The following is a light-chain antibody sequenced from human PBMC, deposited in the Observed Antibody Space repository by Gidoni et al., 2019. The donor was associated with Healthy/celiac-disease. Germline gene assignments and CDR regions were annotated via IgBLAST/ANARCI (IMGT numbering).Light chain of an antibody. CDR1: QSISSY. J-gene: IGKJ2*01. CDR2: AAS. CDR3: QQSYSTPRYT. Sequence: DIQMTQSPSSLSASVVDRVTITCRASQSISSYLNWYQQKPGKAPKLLIYAASSLQSGVPSRFSGSGSGTDFTLTISSLQPEDFATYSCQQSYSTPRYTFGQGTKLEIK. V-gene: IGKV1-39*01.